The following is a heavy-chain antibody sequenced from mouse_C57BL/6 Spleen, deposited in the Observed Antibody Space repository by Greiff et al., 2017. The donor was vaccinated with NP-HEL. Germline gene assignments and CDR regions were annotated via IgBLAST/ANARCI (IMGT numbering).Heavy chain of an antibody. CDR3: ARGLRLSWFAY. CDR1: GYTFTSYW. D-gene: IGHD3-2*02. CDR2: IDPSDSYT. Sequence: QVQLQQPGAELVRPETSVKLSCKASGYTFTSYWMHWVKQRPGQGLEWIGVIDPSDSYTNYNQKFKGKATLTVDTSSSTAYMQLSSLTSEDSAVYYCARGLRLSWFAYWGQGTLVTVSA. J-gene: IGHJ3*01. V-gene: IGHV1-59*01.